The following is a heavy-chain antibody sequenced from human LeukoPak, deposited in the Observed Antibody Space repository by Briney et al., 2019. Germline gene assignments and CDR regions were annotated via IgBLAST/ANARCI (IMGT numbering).Heavy chain of an antibody. V-gene: IGHV3-23*01. CDR2: ISISGSGT. CDR3: AKSPALWLEETGTAFDI. CDR1: EFTFNSEA. J-gene: IGHJ3*02. D-gene: IGHD3-10*01. Sequence: PGGSLRLPCVASEFTFNSEAMSWVRQATGKGLEWVSGISISGSGTFYADSVKGRFTISRDNSKNTLYLQMNSLRAEDTAVYYCAKSPALWLEETGTAFDIWGRGTMVTVSS.